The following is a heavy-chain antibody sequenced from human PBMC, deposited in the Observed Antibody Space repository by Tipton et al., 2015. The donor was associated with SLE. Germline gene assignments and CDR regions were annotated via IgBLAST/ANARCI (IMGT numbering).Heavy chain of an antibody. D-gene: IGHD6-13*01. CDR1: GFSFSDYY. J-gene: IGHJ6*03. CDR3: ARWAADSYMDV. V-gene: IGHV4-59*08. CDR2: VSHGGDT. Sequence: LRLSCAASGFSFSDYYMNWIRQAPGKGLEWIGYVSHGGDTNYNPSLKSRVTTSVDAAKNQFSLKLSSVTAADTAVYYCARWAADSYMDVWGKGTTVTVSS.